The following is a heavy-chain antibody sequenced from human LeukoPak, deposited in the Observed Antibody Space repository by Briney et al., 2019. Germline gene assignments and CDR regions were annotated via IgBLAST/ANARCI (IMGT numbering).Heavy chain of an antibody. CDR2: FYSGGST. CDR3: AELGIAMTGGV. V-gene: IGHV3-66*01. J-gene: IGHJ6*04. D-gene: IGHD3-10*02. Sequence: GGSLRLSCVASGFTVSSNYMSWVRQAPGTGLERVSMFYSGGSTFYADSVKGRFTIARDSSKNTLYLQMNTLRAEDTAVYYCAELGIAMTGGVWGKGTTVTISS. CDR1: GFTVSSNY.